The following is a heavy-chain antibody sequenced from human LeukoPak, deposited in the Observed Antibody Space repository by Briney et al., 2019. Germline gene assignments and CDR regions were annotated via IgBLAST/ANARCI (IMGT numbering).Heavy chain of an antibody. CDR2: IIPIFGTA. CDR3: ARDPHQFYDYGDNTPGYFDY. J-gene: IGHJ4*02. CDR1: GGTFSSYA. Sequence: ASVKVSCKASGGTFSSYAISWVRQAPGQGLEWMGGIIPIFGTANYAQKFQGRVTITADKSTSTAYMELSSLRSEDTAVYYCARDPHQFYDYGDNTPGYFDYWGQGTLVTVSS. V-gene: IGHV1-69*06. D-gene: IGHD4-17*01.